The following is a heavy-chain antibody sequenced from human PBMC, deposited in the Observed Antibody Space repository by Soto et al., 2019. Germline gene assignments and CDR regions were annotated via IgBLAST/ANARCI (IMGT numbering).Heavy chain of an antibody. CDR3: ARDLSPDYYDSSGYYPDY. Sequence: GGSLRLSCAASGFTFSSYSMNWVRQAPGKGLEWVSSISSSSYIYYADSVKGRFTISRDNAKNSLYLQMNSLRAEDTAVYYCARDLSPDYYDSSGYYPDYWGQGTLVTVSS. D-gene: IGHD3-22*01. CDR1: GFTFSSYS. V-gene: IGHV3-21*01. CDR2: ISSSSYI. J-gene: IGHJ4*02.